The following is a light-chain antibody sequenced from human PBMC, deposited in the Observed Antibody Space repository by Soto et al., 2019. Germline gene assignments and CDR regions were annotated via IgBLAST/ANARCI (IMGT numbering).Light chain of an antibody. CDR1: SSNIGAGYN. Sequence: QSVLTQPPSVSGAPGQRVTISCIGSSSNIGAGYNVHWYQQLPGTAPKLLIYGDSNRPSGVPDRFSGSKSGTSASLAITGLQAEDEADYYCQSYDSSLSGWLFGGGTKLTVL. J-gene: IGLJ3*02. CDR2: GDS. CDR3: QSYDSSLSGWL. V-gene: IGLV1-40*01.